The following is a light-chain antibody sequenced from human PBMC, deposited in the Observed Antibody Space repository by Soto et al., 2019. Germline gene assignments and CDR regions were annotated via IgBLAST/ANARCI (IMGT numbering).Light chain of an antibody. CDR3: AQGLATPFT. V-gene: IGKV2-28*01. J-gene: IGKJ4*01. CDR2: LGS. CDR1: RNLLHSNGYYY. Sequence: EIXLTQSPLSLPVTPGEPASISCRSSRNLLHSNGYYYLDWYLQKPGQSPQLLIYLGSNRASGVPDRFSGSGSGTDFTLTISRVEAEDVGVYFCAQGLATPFTFGGGTKVDIK.